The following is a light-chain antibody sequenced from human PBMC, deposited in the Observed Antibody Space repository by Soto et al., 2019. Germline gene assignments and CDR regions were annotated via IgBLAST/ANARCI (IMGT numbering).Light chain of an antibody. J-gene: IGKJ2*01. CDR1: QSLTTRY. CDR3: QEYASSVVYT. V-gene: IGKV3-20*01. Sequence: IVLTQSPGTLSLSPGETATLSCRASQSLTTRYLAWYQQKPGQAPRLLIYGASNRATGTPDRFSGSGTGTDFTLTISSLEPEDFAVYFCQEYASSVVYTFGQGTKLEIK. CDR2: GAS.